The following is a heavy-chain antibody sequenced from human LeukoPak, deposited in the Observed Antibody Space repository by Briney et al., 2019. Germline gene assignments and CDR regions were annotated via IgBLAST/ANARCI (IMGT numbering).Heavy chain of an antibody. D-gene: IGHD3-10*01. V-gene: IGHV4-61*01. CDR2: IYYSGSA. J-gene: IGHJ5*02. CDR1: GGSVSSGSYY. Sequence: SETLSLTCTVSGGSVSSGSYYWSWIRQPPGKGLEWIGYIYYSGSAKYSPSLKSRVTISVDTSKNQFSLKLTSVIAADTAVYYCARGFGDWGLSWFDPWGQGTLVTVSS. CDR3: ARGFGDWGLSWFDP.